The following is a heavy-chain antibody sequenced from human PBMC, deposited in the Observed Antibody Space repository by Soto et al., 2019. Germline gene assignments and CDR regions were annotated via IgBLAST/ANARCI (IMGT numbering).Heavy chain of an antibody. CDR1: GFTFSRYW. J-gene: IGHJ4*02. CDR3: ARCYDSSGYRLGD. D-gene: IGHD3-22*01. CDR2: INQDGSEK. Sequence: EVQLVESGGGLVQPGGSLRLSCAASGFTFSRYWMSWVRQAPGQGLEWVANINQDGSEKSYVDAVKGRFTISRDNANNSRYVQMNSLRADDTAVYYCARCYDSSGYRLGDWGQGTLVAVSS. V-gene: IGHV3-7*01.